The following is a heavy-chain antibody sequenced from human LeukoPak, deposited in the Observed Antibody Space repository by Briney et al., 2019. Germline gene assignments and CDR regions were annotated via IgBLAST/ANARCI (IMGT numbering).Heavy chain of an antibody. CDR1: GGSLSCYY. CDR3: ARGNSDPHYYDSSGQLAPD. V-gene: IGHV4-34*01. J-gene: IGHJ4*02. D-gene: IGHD3-22*01. Sequence: PSETLSLTCAVYGGSLSCYYGSWLRQPPGKGLEWIGEINHSGSTNYNPSLKSRVTISVDTSKNRFSLKLSSVTAADTAVYYCARGNSDPHYYDSSGQLAPDWGQGTLVTVSS. CDR2: INHSGST.